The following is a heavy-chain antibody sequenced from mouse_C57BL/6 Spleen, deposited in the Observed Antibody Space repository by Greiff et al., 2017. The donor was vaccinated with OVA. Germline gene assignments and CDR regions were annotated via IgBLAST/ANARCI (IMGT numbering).Heavy chain of an antibody. J-gene: IGHJ4*01. CDR2: IYPRSGNT. V-gene: IGHV1-81*01. CDR3: AYRAGYYYAMDY. D-gene: IGHD5-5*01. CDR1: GYTFTSYG. Sequence: QVQLKESGAELARPGASVKLSCKASGYTFTSYGISWVKQRTGQGLEWIGEIYPRSGNTYYNEKFKGKATLTADKSSSTAYMELRSLTSEDSAVYFCAYRAGYYYAMDYWGQGTSVTVSS.